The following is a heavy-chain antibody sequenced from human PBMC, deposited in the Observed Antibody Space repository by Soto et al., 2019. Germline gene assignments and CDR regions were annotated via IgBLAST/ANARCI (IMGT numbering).Heavy chain of an antibody. CDR2: ISGSGGRT. CDR1: VLTFSDYA. CDR3: VKRAQNDDQGYYFYF. J-gene: IGHJ4*02. Sequence: PGGSLRLSCAASVLTFSDYAMSWVRQGPGKGLEWVSTISGSGGRTFYADSVKGRFTISRDNSKNTLSLQMNSLRAEDTAVYYCVKRAQNDDQGYYFYFWSQGNPVTVSS. D-gene: IGHD1-1*01. V-gene: IGHV3-23*01.